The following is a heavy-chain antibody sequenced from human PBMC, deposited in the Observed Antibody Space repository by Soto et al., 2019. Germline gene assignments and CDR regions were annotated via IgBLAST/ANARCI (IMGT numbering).Heavy chain of an antibody. D-gene: IGHD7-27*01. CDR3: ARDMGTGYFDY. CDR2: ISGSEK. Sequence: PGGSLRLSCAASGFTFSSYAMSWVRQAPGKGLEWVSAISGSEKYYVDSVKGRFTISRDNAKNSLYLQMNSLRAEDTAVYYCARDMGTGYFDYWGQGALVTVSS. CDR1: GFTFSSYA. J-gene: IGHJ4*02. V-gene: IGHV3-7*01.